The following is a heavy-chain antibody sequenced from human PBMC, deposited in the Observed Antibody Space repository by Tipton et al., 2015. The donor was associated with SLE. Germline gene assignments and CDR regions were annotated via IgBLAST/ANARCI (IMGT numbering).Heavy chain of an antibody. Sequence: SGFTFSDYWMTWVRQAPGRGLEWVANIKPTGGEKYYVDSVRGRFTISRDNAKNSLYLQIDSLRADDTAVYYCAGDSGEFGDLEDSFHIWGQGTTVTVSS. CDR3: AGDSGEFGDLEDSFHI. D-gene: IGHD3-10*01. J-gene: IGHJ3*02. CDR2: IKPTGGEK. V-gene: IGHV3-7*03. CDR1: GFTFSDYW.